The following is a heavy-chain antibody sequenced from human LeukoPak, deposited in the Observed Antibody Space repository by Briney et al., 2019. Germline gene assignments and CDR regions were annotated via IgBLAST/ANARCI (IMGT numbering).Heavy chain of an antibody. D-gene: IGHD4-23*01. Sequence: GGSLRLSCAASGFIISNQYLSWVRQAPGKGLAWVSIIYSDGATYFADSMKGRFTLFRDSSKNMLYLQMNNLRAEDTAVYYCARSYYGGLDYWGQGTLVTVSS. J-gene: IGHJ4*02. CDR3: ARSYYGGLDY. CDR1: GFIISNQY. CDR2: IYSDGAT. V-gene: IGHV3-53*01.